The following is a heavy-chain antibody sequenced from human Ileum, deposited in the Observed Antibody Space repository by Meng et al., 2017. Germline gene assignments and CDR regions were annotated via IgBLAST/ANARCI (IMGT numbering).Heavy chain of an antibody. CDR2: MNPFNDYT. CDR1: GFTFTAHH. J-gene: IGHJ4*02. CDR3: ARDNSGWAIDY. D-gene: IGHD6-19*01. Sequence: HVQLIHSWAEMKESVALVKVYCQASGFTFTAHHLHWVRQAPGQGLVWMAIMNPFNDYTRYAQNFQGRVTVTRDTSTSTAYLELSSLTPDDTAVYYCARDNSGWAIDYWGQGTLVTVSS. V-gene: IGHV1-46*01.